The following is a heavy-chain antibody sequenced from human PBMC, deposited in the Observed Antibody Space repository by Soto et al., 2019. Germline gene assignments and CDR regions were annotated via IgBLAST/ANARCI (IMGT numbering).Heavy chain of an antibody. CDR1: GGTFSSYA. J-gene: IGHJ5*02. V-gene: IGHV1-69*12. CDR2: IIPIFGTA. CDR3: ARDRGPSSGYYPYWFDP. D-gene: IGHD3-22*01. Sequence: QVQLVQSGAEVKKPGSSVKVSCKASGGTFSSYAITWVRQAPGQGLEWMGGIIPIFGTANHAQKFQGRVTITADXSXSXXYMELSSLRSEDTAVYYCARDRGPSSGYYPYWFDPWGQGTLVTVSS.